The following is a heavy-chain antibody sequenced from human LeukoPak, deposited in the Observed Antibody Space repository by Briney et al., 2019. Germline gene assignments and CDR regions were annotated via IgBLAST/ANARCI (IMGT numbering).Heavy chain of an antibody. V-gene: IGHV4-34*01. D-gene: IGHD6-13*01. J-gene: IGHJ1*01. CDR3: ARLALYSSSWYLSSAEYFQH. CDR1: GVSLSGYD. CDR2: INHSGST. Sequence: SETLSLTCAVYGVSLSGYDFSWIRQPPGKGLEWRREINHSGSTSYNPSLKSPVTISVATSKNQFSPQLSSVTAADTAVSYCARLALYSSSWYLSSAEYFQHWGQGTLVTVSS.